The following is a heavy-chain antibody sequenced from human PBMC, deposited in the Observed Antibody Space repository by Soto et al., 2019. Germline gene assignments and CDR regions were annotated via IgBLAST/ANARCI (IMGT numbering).Heavy chain of an antibody. J-gene: IGHJ6*02. Sequence: QVQLVQSGAEVKKPGSSVKVSCKASGGTFSCYAISWVRQAPGQGLEWMGGIIPIFGTANYAQKFQGRVTITADESTSTAYMELSSLRSEDTAVYYCARTDYSNRYRPPYYYYGMDVWGQGTTVTVSS. CDR3: ARTDYSNRYRPPYYYYGMDV. CDR1: GGTFSCYA. D-gene: IGHD4-4*01. V-gene: IGHV1-69*01. CDR2: IIPIFGTA.